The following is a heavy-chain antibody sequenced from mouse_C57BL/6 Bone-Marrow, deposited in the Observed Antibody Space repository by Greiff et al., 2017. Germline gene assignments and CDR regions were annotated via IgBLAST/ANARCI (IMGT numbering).Heavy chain of an antibody. V-gene: IGHV1-7*01. CDR3: ATRSYFDY. Sequence: QVQLKESGAELAKPGASVKLSCKASGYTFTSYWMHWVKQRPGQGLEWIGYINPSSGYTKYTQKFEDKATLTADKSSSTAYLQLSSLTYEDSAVYYCATRSYFDYWGKGTTLTGSP. CDR1: GYTFTSYW. J-gene: IGHJ2*01. CDR2: INPSSGYT.